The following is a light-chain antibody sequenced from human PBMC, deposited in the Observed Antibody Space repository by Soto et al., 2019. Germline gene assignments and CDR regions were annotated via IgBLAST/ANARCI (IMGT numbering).Light chain of an antibody. V-gene: IGKV3-15*01. J-gene: IGKJ1*01. Sequence: EIVMTQSPATLSVFPGERATLSCRASQTVGRDLAWYQQKPGQAPRLLIHSASIRPTGVAARFSGSGSGTEFTLTISSLQSEDFAVYSCQQYNEWPRTFGQGTKVEIQ. CDR2: SAS. CDR1: QTVGRD. CDR3: QQYNEWPRT.